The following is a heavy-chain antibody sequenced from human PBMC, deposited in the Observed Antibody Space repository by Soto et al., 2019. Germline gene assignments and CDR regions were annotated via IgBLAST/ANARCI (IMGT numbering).Heavy chain of an antibody. D-gene: IGHD1-1*01. CDR3: ARERVIYNWNDVAGLWFDP. Sequence: QVQLQESGPGLVKPSETLSLTCTVSGGSISSYYWSWIRQPAGKGLEWIGRIYTSGSTNYNPSLKSRVTMSVDTSKNQFSLKLSSVTAADTAVYYCARERVIYNWNDVAGLWFDPWGQGTLVTVSS. V-gene: IGHV4-4*07. CDR1: GGSISSYY. CDR2: IYTSGST. J-gene: IGHJ5*02.